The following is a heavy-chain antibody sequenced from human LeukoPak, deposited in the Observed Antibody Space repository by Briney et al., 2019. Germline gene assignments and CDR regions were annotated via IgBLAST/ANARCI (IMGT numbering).Heavy chain of an antibody. CDR3: ATQQGGSPAY. J-gene: IGHJ4*02. D-gene: IGHD3-16*01. V-gene: IGHV3-74*01. Sequence: GGSLRLSCAASGLTFSSHWMHWVRQAPGKGLVWVSRITNDGSSTTYADSVKGRFTISIDNAKNMLYLQVNSLRAEDTAVYYCATQQGGSPAYWGQGTLVTVSS. CDR2: ITNDGSST. CDR1: GLTFSSHW.